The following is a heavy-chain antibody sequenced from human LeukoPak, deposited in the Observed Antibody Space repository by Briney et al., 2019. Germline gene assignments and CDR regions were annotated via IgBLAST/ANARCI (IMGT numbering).Heavy chain of an antibody. CDR2: LYSGSNT. D-gene: IGHD3-10*01. V-gene: IGHV3-53*01. J-gene: IGHJ5*02. Sequence: PGGSLRLSCAASGFIVSSKYMSWVRQARGKGLGWVSVLYSGSNTYYADSVKGRFTISRDNSKNTPYLQMNSLRAEDTAVYYCARDLDMVQGVIMASWGQGTLVTVSS. CDR1: GFIVSSKY. CDR3: ARDLDMVQGVIMAS.